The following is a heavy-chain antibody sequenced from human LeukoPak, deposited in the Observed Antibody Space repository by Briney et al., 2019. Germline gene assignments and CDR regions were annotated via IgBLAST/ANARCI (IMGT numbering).Heavy chain of an antibody. CDR2: IKQDGREK. CDR3: ARDLTYSSSIHYFDY. Sequence: GGSLRLSCAASGFTFSSYWMSCVRQAPGKRLEWVANIKQDGREKYYVDCVEGRFTISRDNAKNSVYLQMNSLRAEDTAVYYCARDLTYSSSIHYFDYWGQGTLVTVSS. V-gene: IGHV3-7*01. CDR1: GFTFSSYW. D-gene: IGHD6-13*01. J-gene: IGHJ4*02.